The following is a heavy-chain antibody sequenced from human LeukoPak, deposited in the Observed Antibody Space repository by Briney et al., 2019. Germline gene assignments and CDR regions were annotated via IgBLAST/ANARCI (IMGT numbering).Heavy chain of an antibody. D-gene: IGHD2-15*01. CDR2: ISAYNGNT. CDR1: GYTFTNYA. Sequence: ASVKVSCKTSGYTFTNYAISWVRQAPGQGLEWMGWISAYNGNTNYAQKLQGRVTMTTDTSTSTAYMELRSLRSDDTAVYYCARYPAMGYCSGGSCPHFDYWGQGTLVTVSS. J-gene: IGHJ4*02. V-gene: IGHV1-18*01. CDR3: ARYPAMGYCSGGSCPHFDY.